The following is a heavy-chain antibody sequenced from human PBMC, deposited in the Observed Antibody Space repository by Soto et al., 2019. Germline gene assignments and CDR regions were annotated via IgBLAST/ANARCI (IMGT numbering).Heavy chain of an antibody. D-gene: IGHD1-7*01. Sequence: SETLSLTCAVSGGSFTSNNWWTWVRQPPGQGLEWIGEIYRTGSTNYNPSLKSRVTISLDKSENQFSLKVISLTAADTAVYYCASRDPGTSVDYWGQGTLVTVSS. CDR2: IYRTGST. J-gene: IGHJ4*02. CDR1: GGSFTSNNW. CDR3: ASRDPGTSVDY. V-gene: IGHV4-4*02.